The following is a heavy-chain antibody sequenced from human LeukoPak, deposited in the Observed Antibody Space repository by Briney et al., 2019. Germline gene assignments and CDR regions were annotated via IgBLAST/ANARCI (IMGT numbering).Heavy chain of an antibody. J-gene: IGHJ4*02. CDR3: ASFYGSFIDY. V-gene: IGHV4-39*07. CDR1: GGSISSSSYY. D-gene: IGHD3-10*01. CDR2: IYYSGST. Sequence: SETLSLTCTVSGGSISSSSYYWGWIRQPPGKGLEWIGSIYYSGSTYYNPSLKSRVTISVDTSKNQFSLKLSSVTAADTAVYYCASFYGSFIDYWGQGTLVTVSS.